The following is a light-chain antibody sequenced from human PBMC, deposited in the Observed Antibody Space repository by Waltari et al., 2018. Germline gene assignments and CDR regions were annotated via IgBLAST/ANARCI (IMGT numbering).Light chain of an antibody. V-gene: IGKV3-20*01. CDR3: QHYVRLPVT. CDR2: AAS. Sequence: ALTQPPGTLSLSPGETATLSCRASQRVGRTLAWYQQKPGQAPRLLIYAASTRATGIPDRFSGSGSGTDFRLTISRVEPEDFAVYYCQHYVRLPVTFGQGTTVELK. J-gene: IGKJ1*01. CDR1: QRVGRT.